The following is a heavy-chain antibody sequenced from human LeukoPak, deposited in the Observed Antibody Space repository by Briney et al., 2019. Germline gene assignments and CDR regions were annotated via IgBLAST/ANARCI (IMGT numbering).Heavy chain of an antibody. CDR3: ARALTVKGLIDY. CDR1: GYTFTSYD. Sequence: GASVKVSCKASGYTFTSYDINWVRQATGQGLEWMGWMNPNSGNTGYAQKFQGRVTMTRNTSISTAYMELSSPRSEDTAVYYCARALTVKGLIDYWGQGTLVTVSS. CDR2: MNPNSGNT. V-gene: IGHV1-8*01. J-gene: IGHJ4*02. D-gene: IGHD4-17*01.